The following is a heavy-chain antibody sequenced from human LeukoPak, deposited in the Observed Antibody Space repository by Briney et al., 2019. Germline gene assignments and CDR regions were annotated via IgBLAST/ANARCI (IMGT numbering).Heavy chain of an antibody. J-gene: IGHJ4*02. CDR1: GFTFSSYG. V-gene: IGHV3-30*02. Sequence: GGSLRLSCAASGFTFSSYGMHWVRQAPGKGLEWVAFIRYDGSNKYYADSVKGRFTISRDNSKNTLYLQMNSLRAEDTAVYYCAKDPDAAMAKFDYWGQGTLVTVSS. D-gene: IGHD5-18*01. CDR2: IRYDGSNK. CDR3: AKDPDAAMAKFDY.